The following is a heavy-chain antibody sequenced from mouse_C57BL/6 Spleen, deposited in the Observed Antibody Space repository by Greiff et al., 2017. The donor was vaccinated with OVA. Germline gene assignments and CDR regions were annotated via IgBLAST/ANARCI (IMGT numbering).Heavy chain of an antibody. D-gene: IGHD1-1*01. CDR2: IRLKSDNYAT. J-gene: IGHJ3*01. Sequence: EVKLMESGGGLVQPGGSMKLSCVASGFTFSNYWMNWVRQSPEKGLEWVAQIRLKSDNYATHYAESVKGRFTISRDDSKSSVYLQMNNLRAEDTGIYYCTYYYGSSYAWFAYWGQGTLVTVSA. V-gene: IGHV6-3*01. CDR1: GFTFSNYW. CDR3: TYYYGSSYAWFAY.